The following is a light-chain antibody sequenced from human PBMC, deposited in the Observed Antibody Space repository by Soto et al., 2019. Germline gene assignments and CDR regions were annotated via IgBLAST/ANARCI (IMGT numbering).Light chain of an antibody. Sequence: EIVMTQSPATLSVSPGERATLSCRASQSVSSNLAWYQQKPGQAPRLLVYGASTRATGIPARFSGSGSGTEFTLTISRLESEAFAVYYCQQYNNWPSNFGGG. V-gene: IGKV3-15*01. J-gene: IGKJ4*01. CDR3: QQYNNWPSN. CDR1: QSVSSN. CDR2: GAS.